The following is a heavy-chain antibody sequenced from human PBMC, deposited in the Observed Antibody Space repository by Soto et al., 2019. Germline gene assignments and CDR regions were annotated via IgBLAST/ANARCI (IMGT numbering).Heavy chain of an antibody. J-gene: IGHJ4*02. CDR1: GGSISSYY. D-gene: IGHD1-26*01. CDR2: IYYSGST. Sequence: QEQLQESGPGLVKPSETLSLTCTVSGGSISSYYWSWIRQPPGKGLEWIGYIYYSGSTNYNPSLKSRVTISVDTSKNQFSLKLSSVTAADTAVYYCVRRYGGNFDFWGQGTLVTVSS. CDR3: VRRYGGNFDF. V-gene: IGHV4-59*01.